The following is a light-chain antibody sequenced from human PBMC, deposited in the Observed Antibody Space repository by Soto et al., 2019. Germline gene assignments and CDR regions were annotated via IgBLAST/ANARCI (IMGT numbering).Light chain of an antibody. CDR3: KSYAGSNTYV. CDR2: EVV. V-gene: IGLV2-8*01. J-gene: IGLJ1*01. CDR1: KNDIGVYDF. Sequence: QSALTQPPSASGSPGQSFTISCTGTKNDIGVYDFVSWYQHHPGKAPRLIIYEVVQRPSGVPDRFSGSTSGNTASLTVSGLQAADEADHFCKSYAGSNTYVFGSGTKVTVL.